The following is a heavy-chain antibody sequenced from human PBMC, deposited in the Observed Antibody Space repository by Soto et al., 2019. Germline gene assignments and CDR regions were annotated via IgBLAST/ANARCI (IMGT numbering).Heavy chain of an antibody. Sequence: ASVKVSCKASGYTFTSYYMHWVRQAPGQGLEWMGIINPSGGSTSYAQKFQGRVTMTRDTSTSTVYMELSSLRSEDTAVYYCARDRKPTFGGLIGRGKSNWFDPWGQGTLVTVSS. CDR2: INPSGGST. CDR3: ARDRKPTFGGLIGRGKSNWFDP. V-gene: IGHV1-46*03. D-gene: IGHD3-16*02. J-gene: IGHJ5*02. CDR1: GYTFTSYY.